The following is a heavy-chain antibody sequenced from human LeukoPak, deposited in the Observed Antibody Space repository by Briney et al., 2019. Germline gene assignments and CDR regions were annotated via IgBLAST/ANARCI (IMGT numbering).Heavy chain of an antibody. CDR3: ARAGVSSSSGAFDI. D-gene: IGHD6-13*01. Sequence: ESGGSLRLSCAASGFTFSSYGMHWVRQASGKGLEWVAVIWYDGSNKYYADSVKGRFTISRDNSKNTLYLQMNSLRAEDTAVYYCARAGVSSSSGAFDIWGQGTMVTVSS. V-gene: IGHV3-33*01. CDR1: GFTFSSYG. J-gene: IGHJ3*02. CDR2: IWYDGSNK.